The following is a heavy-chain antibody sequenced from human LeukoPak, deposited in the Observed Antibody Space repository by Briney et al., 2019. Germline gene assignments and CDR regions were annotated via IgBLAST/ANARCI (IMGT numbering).Heavy chain of an antibody. CDR2: IRYDGSNK. V-gene: IGHV3-30*02. J-gene: IGHJ4*02. CDR1: GFTFSSYG. Sequence: GGSLRLSCAASGFTFSSYGMHWVRQAPGKGLEWVAFIRYDGSNKYYADSVKGRFTISRDNSKNTLYLQMNSLRAEDTAVYYCAKGPAGTDPPEIDYWGQGTLVTVSS. D-gene: IGHD6-19*01. CDR3: AKGPAGTDPPEIDY.